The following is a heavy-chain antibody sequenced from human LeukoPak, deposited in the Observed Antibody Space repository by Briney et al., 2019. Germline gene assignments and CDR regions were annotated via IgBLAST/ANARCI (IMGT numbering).Heavy chain of an antibody. CDR2: IKQDGSEK. V-gene: IGHV3-7*01. J-gene: IGHJ4*02. CDR1: GFTFSSYW. D-gene: IGHD2-2*02. Sequence: GGSLRLSCAASGFTFSSYWMSWVRQAPGKGLEWVANIKQDGSEKYYLDSVKGRFTISRDNAKNSLYLQMNSLRAEDTAVYYCARDGPILYHDYWGQGTLVTVSS. CDR3: ARDGPILYHDY.